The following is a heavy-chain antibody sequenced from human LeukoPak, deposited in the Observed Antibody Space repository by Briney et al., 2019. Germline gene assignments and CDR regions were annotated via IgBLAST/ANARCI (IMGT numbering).Heavy chain of an antibody. Sequence: KTSETLSLTCTVSGGSISGYYWSWIRQPPGKGLEWIGYISYSGSTNYNPSLKSRVTISVDTSKNQFSLKLSSVTAADTAVYYCARGGTYALVWGQGTLVTVSS. J-gene: IGHJ4*02. CDR2: ISYSGST. D-gene: IGHD3-16*01. V-gene: IGHV4-59*01. CDR1: GGSISGYY. CDR3: ARGGTYALV.